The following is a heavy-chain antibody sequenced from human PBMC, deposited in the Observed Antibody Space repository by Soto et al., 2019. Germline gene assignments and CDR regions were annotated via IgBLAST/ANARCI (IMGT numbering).Heavy chain of an antibody. D-gene: IGHD5-18*01. CDR1: GGTFSSYA. CDR2: IILIFGTA. J-gene: IGHJ6*02. Sequence: QVQLVQSGAEVKKPGSSVKVSGKASGGTFSSYAISWVRQAPGQGLEWMGGIILIFGTANYAQKFQGRVTITADESTSTAYMELSSLRYEDTAVYYCASPTYPLQLWLDYYYYYGMDVWGQGPTVTVSS. CDR3: ASPTYPLQLWLDYYYYYGMDV. V-gene: IGHV1-69*01.